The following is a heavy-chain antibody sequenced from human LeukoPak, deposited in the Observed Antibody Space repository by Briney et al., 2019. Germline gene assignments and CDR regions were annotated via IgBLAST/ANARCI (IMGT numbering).Heavy chain of an antibody. Sequence: SETLSLTCTVSGGSISSSSYYWGWIRQPPGKGLQWIGSIYYSGSTYYNPSLKSRVTISVDTSKNQFSLNLSSVTAADTAVYYYARHRGGPRLVDYWGQGTLVTVSS. V-gene: IGHV4-39*01. J-gene: IGHJ4*02. CDR1: GGSISSSSYY. CDR3: ARHRGGPRLVDY. CDR2: IYYSGST. D-gene: IGHD3-10*01.